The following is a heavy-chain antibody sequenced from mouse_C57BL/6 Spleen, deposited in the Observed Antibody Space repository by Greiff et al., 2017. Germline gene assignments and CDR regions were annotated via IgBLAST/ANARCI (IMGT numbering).Heavy chain of an antibody. J-gene: IGHJ4*01. CDR2: IDPSDSYT. Sequence: QVQLHQPGAELVKPGASVKLSCKASGYTFTSYWMQWVKQRPGQGLEWIGEIDPSDSYTNYNQKFKGKATLTVDTSSSTAYMQRSSLTSEDSAVYYCARKGIYYGNYTAYYYAMDYWGQGTSVTVSS. CDR3: ARKGIYYGNYTAYYYAMDY. CDR1: GYTFTSYW. V-gene: IGHV1-50*01. D-gene: IGHD2-1*01.